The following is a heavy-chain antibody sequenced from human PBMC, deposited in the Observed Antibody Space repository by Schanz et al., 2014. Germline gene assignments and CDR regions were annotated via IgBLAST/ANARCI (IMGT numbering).Heavy chain of an antibody. Sequence: QVQLQPWGAGLLKPSETLSLTCAVYGGSFSGYYWSWIRPPPGKGLEWIAEINHGGSANYNPSLKSRVTISVDTSKNQFSRKLRSVTAADTAVYYCARAARRTRVVPLYFDYWGQGTLVTVSS. J-gene: IGHJ4*02. CDR3: ARAARRTRVVPLYFDY. CDR1: GGSFSGYY. V-gene: IGHV4-34*01. CDR2: INHGGSA. D-gene: IGHD2-2*01.